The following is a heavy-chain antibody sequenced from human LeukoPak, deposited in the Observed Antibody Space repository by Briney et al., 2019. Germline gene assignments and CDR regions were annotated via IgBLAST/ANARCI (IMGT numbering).Heavy chain of an antibody. J-gene: IGHJ3*02. CDR3: ARGYIAAAATGAFDI. CDR1: GGSFSGYY. V-gene: IGHV4-34*01. D-gene: IGHD6-13*01. Sequence: SETLTLTCAVYGGSFSGYYWSWTRQPPGKGLEWIGEINHSGSTNYNPSLKSRVTMSVDTSKNQFSLKLSSVTAADTAVYYCARGYIAAAATGAFDIWGQGTMVTVSS. CDR2: INHSGST.